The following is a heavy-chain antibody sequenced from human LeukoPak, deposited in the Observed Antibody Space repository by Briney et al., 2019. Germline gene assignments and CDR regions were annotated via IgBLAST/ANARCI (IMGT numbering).Heavy chain of an antibody. Sequence: GGSLRLSCAASGFTVSDNYMSWARQAPGQGLEWVSVIYSGGSTYYADSVKGRFTISRDNSKTTMYLQMHSLRADDAAVYYRARDSGTTVVWGERATVTVSS. CDR3: ARDSGTTVV. D-gene: IGHD3-10*01. J-gene: IGHJ6*02. CDR2: IYSGGST. V-gene: IGHV3-66*01. CDR1: GFTVSDNY.